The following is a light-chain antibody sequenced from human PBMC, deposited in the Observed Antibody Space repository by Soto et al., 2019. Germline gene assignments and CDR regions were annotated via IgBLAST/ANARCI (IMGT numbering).Light chain of an antibody. CDR3: QQLYTYPLT. CDR2: AAS. CDR1: QGISSY. V-gene: IGKV1-9*01. J-gene: IGKJ1*01. Sequence: DIQLTQSPSFLSASVGDRVTITCRASQGISSYLAWYQQIPGKAPKLLIYAASTLQSGVPSRFSGSRSGTEFTLTVSSLQPEDLATYYCQQLYTYPLTFGHGTKVEIK.